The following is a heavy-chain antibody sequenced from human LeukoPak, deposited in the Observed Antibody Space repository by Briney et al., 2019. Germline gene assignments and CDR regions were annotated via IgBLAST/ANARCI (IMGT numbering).Heavy chain of an antibody. D-gene: IGHD3-10*01. CDR3: ARPRSGSRYFDY. J-gene: IGHJ4*02. CDR1: SGSIFRSNW. Sequence: SETLSLTCAVSSGSIFRSNWWSWVRQPPGKGLEWIGQIFHSGSTNYNPSLKSRVTISVDTSKNQFSLKLSSVTAADTAVYYCARPRSGSRYFDYWGQGTLVTVSS. V-gene: IGHV4-4*02. CDR2: IFHSGST.